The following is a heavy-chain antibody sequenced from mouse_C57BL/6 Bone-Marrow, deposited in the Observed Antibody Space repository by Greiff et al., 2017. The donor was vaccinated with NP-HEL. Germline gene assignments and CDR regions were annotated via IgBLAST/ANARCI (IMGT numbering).Heavy chain of an antibody. V-gene: IGHV1-26*01. D-gene: IGHD2-4*01. CDR1: GYTFTDYY. Sequence: EVQLQQSGPELVKPGASVKISCKASGYTFTDYYMNWVKQSHGKSLEWIGDINPNNGGTSYNQKFKGKATLTVDKSSSTAYMELRSLTSEDSAVYYCARYGYDYDGAYGGQGTLATVSA. J-gene: IGHJ3*01. CDR2: INPNNGGT. CDR3: ARYGYDYDGAY.